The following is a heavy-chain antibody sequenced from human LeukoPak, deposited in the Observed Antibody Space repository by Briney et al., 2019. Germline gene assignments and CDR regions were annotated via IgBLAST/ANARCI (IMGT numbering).Heavy chain of an antibody. V-gene: IGHV3-74*01. D-gene: IGHD4-11*01. Sequence: GGSLRLSCAASGFTFSSYWMHWVRQAPGKELEWVSRINNDGSTNYADSVKGRFTISRDDAKNTLYLQMNSLRVEDTAMYYCARAPGVYYTNSDNWIDPWGQGTLVTVSS. CDR2: INNDGST. CDR1: GFTFSSYW. J-gene: IGHJ5*02. CDR3: ARAPGVYYTNSDNWIDP.